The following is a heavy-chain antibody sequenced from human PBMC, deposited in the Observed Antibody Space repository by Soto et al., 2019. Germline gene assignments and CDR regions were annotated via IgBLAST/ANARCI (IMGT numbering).Heavy chain of an antibody. D-gene: IGHD3-3*01. CDR3: ARGGRFLDSIMGMNMDG. J-gene: IGHJ6*02. CDR1: GFIFNNDY. Sequence: QEQLVQSGAEVKKPGASVKVSCKSSGFIFNNDYIHWVRQAPGEGLEWMGIINPSGDSPTHAHKFQRRVTMTTNTTTTKAYMKLCRGRSEATTVYDCARGGRFLDSIMGMNMDGWGQGNTVTVAS. V-gene: IGHV1-46*02. CDR2: INPSGDSP.